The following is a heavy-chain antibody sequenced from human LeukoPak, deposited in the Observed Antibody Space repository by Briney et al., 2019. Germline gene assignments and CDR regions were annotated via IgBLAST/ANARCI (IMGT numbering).Heavy chain of an antibody. J-gene: IGHJ4*02. D-gene: IGHD2-2*01. CDR2: MNPNSGNT. Sequence: ASVKVSCKAAGYTFTSYDINWVRQATGQGLEWMGWMNPNSGNTGYAQKFQGRVTMTRNTSISTAYMELSGLRSEDTAVYYCARGKPYQLLLTTAFDYWGQGTLVTVSS. V-gene: IGHV1-8*01. CDR3: ARGKPYQLLLTTAFDY. CDR1: GYTFTSYD.